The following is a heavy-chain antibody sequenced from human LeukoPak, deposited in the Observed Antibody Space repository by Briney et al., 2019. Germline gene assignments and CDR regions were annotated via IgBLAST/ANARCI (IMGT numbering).Heavy chain of an antibody. CDR3: AREAPTVTNLVYFDY. CDR1: GFTVSSNY. D-gene: IGHD4-17*01. CDR2: IYSGGST. V-gene: IGHV3-53*01. J-gene: IGHJ4*02. Sequence: GGSLRLSCAASGFTVSSNYMSWVSQAPGKGLEWVSVIYSGGSTYYADSVKGRFIISRDNSKNTLYLQMNSLRAEDTAVYYCAREAPTVTNLVYFDYWGQGTLVTVSS.